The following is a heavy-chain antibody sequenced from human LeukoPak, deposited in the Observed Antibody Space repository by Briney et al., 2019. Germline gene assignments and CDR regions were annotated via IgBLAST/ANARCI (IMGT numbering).Heavy chain of an antibody. CDR2: IYTSGST. CDR1: GGSISSGSYY. Sequence: SETLSLTCTVSGGSISSGSYYWSWIRQPAGKGLEWIGRIYTSGSTNYNPSLKSRVTIAVETSKNHFSLKLSSLTAADTAVYYWARGLSRRYIVVVPAASNWFDPWGQGTLVTVSS. CDR3: ARGLSRRYIVVVPAASNWFDP. V-gene: IGHV4-61*02. J-gene: IGHJ5*02. D-gene: IGHD2-2*01.